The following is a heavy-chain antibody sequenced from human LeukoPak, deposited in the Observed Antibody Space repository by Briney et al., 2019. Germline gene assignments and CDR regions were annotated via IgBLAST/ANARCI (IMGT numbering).Heavy chain of an antibody. CDR3: ARRTVTSRSLDY. CDR2: ISSSGSTI. Sequence: PGGSLRLSCAASGFTFSSYAMSWIRQAPGKGLEWVSYISSSGSTIYYADSVKGRFTISRDNAKNSLYLQMNSLRAEDTAVYYCARRTVTSRSLDYWGQGTLVTVSS. J-gene: IGHJ4*02. D-gene: IGHD4-17*01. V-gene: IGHV3-11*01. CDR1: GFTFSSYA.